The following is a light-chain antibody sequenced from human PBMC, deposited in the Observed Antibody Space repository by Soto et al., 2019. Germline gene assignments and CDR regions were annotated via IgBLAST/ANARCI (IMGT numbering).Light chain of an antibody. V-gene: IGKV3-20*01. CDR1: QSVSSSY. Sequence: EIVLTQSPGTLSLSPGERATLSCRASQSVSSSYLAWYQQKPGQAPRLLIYGASSRATGIPDRFSGSGSGTDFTLTISRLEPEDFAVYYWQQYGSSLGGYTFGQGTKLEIK. CDR3: QQYGSSLGGYT. CDR2: GAS. J-gene: IGKJ2*01.